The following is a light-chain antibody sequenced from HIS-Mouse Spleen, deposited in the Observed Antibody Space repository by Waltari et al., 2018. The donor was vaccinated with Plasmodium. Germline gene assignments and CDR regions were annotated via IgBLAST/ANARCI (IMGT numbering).Light chain of an antibody. V-gene: IGLV2-23*01. Sequence: QSALTQPASVSGSPGQSITISCTGTSSDVGSYNLVSWYQQHPGKAPKLRIYKGSKRPPGVSNLSSGSKSGNTASLTISGLQAEDEADYYCCSYAGSSTYVVFGGGTKLTVL. CDR3: CSYAGSSTYVV. J-gene: IGLJ2*01. CDR2: KGS. CDR1: SSDVGSYNL.